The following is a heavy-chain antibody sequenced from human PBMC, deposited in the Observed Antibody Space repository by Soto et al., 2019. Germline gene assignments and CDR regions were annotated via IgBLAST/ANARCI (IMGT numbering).Heavy chain of an antibody. D-gene: IGHD1-26*01. Sequence: WGSLRLSCAASGFTFVNSWMRWFRQAPGEGLVWVSYINSDGSTTTYADSVKGRFTISRDNAKNTVYLQITSLTAEDTAVYYCARDRSYTTDYWGQGTLVTVSS. CDR2: INSDGSTT. CDR1: GFTFVNSW. J-gene: IGHJ4*02. V-gene: IGHV3-74*01. CDR3: ARDRSYTTDY.